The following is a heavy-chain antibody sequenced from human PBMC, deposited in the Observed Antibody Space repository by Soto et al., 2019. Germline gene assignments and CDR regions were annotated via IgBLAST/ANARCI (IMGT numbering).Heavy chain of an antibody. CDR1: GFTVKSNY. Sequence: EVPLVESGGGLVQPGGSLRLSCAASGFTVKSNYMSWVRQAPGKGLEWVSIIYSGGSTYYADSVKGRFTISRDNSKNTLYLQMNSLRAEDTAVYYCARDHGVVTATTYYYYGMDVWGQGTTVTVSS. CDR3: ARDHGVVTATTYYYYGMDV. CDR2: IYSGGST. V-gene: IGHV3-66*01. D-gene: IGHD2-21*02. J-gene: IGHJ6*02.